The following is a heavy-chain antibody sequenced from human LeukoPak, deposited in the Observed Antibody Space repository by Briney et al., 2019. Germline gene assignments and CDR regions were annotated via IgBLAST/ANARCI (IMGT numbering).Heavy chain of an antibody. CDR1: GGSFSGYY. Sequence: SETLSLTCAVYGGSFSGYYWSWIRQPPGKGLEWIGEINHSGSTNYNPSLNSQVTISVDTSKNQFSLKLSSVTAADTAVYYCGRPLSYYSDSSGDDAFDIWGQGTMVTVSS. CDR2: INHSGST. D-gene: IGHD3-22*01. CDR3: GRPLSYYSDSSGDDAFDI. V-gene: IGHV4-34*01. J-gene: IGHJ3*02.